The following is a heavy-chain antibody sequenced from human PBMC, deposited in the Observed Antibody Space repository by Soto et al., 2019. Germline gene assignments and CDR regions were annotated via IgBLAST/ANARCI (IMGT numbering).Heavy chain of an antibody. V-gene: IGHV3-30*18. D-gene: IGHD3-3*01. Sequence: QVQLVESGGGVVQPGRSLRLSCAASGFTFSSYGMHWVRQAPGKGLEWVAVISYDGSNKYYADSVKGRFTISRDNSKNTLYLQMNSLRAEDTAVYYCAKDPCGYYTGIDYWGQGTLVTVSS. CDR1: GFTFSSYG. CDR3: AKDPCGYYTGIDY. CDR2: ISYDGSNK. J-gene: IGHJ4*02.